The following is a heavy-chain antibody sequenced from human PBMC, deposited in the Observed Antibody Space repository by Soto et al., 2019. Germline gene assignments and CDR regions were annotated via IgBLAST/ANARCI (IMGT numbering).Heavy chain of an antibody. J-gene: IGHJ5*01. D-gene: IGHD3-3*01. CDR3: ARHRRFTRVDWSGYSKTWFDT. CDR2: MFSSGDT. V-gene: IGHV4-39*01. Sequence: QMKLQESGPGLVKPSETLSLTSAVSGGSINSGRNFWGWIRQPPGKGLEWIGSMFSSGDTYYNPSLMNLATISAVITQTLFSQKENAVTASDTAVYYCARHRRFTRVDWSGYSKTWFDTWGQGRRVTVSS. CDR1: GGSINSGRNF.